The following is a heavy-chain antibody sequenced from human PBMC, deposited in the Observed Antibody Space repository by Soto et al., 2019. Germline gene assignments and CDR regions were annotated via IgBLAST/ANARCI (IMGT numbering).Heavy chain of an antibody. V-gene: IGHV4-34*01. D-gene: IGHD4-17*01. CDR3: ARVDYGDQGGFDP. CDR1: GGSFSGYY. J-gene: IGHJ5*02. CDR2: INHSGST. Sequence: QVQLQQWGAGLLKPSETLSLTCAVYGGSFSGYYWSWIRQPPGKGLEWIGEINHSGSTNYNPSLKSRVTISVDTSKNRFSLKLSSVTAADTAVYYCARVDYGDQGGFDPWGQGTLVTVSS.